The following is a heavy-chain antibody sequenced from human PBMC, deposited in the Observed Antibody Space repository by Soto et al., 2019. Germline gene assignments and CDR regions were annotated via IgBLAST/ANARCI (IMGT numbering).Heavy chain of an antibody. V-gene: IGHV3-64D*06. CDR3: LRDIFGLVIFDS. CDR1: GFRISGSA. D-gene: IGHD3-3*02. CDR2: ISTHGRDT. J-gene: IGHJ4*02. Sequence: HPXGALILPRSACGFRISGSAMHWVRQAPGTAAEYVSAISTHGRDTYYADSVKVRFIISRDNSRSKVHLRMTSLRTEDTAVYYCLRDIFGLVIFDSWGQGTQVTVYS.